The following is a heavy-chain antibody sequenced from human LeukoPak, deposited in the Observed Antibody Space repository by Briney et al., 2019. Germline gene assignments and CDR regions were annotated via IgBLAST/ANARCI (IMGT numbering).Heavy chain of an antibody. D-gene: IGHD2-2*02. J-gene: IGHJ4*02. CDR2: ISSGGST. CDR1: GFTFSNYP. Sequence: GGSLRLSCAASGFTFSNYPMNWVRQAPGKGLEWVSVISSGGSTSYADSVKGRCTISRDNSKNTVYLQMNSLRAEDTAVYYCARDSCSTTTCYRYFDYWGQGTLVTVSS. CDR3: ARDSCSTTTCYRYFDY. V-gene: IGHV3-23*01.